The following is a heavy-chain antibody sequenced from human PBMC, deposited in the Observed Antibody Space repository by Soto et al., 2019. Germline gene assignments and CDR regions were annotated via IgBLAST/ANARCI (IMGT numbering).Heavy chain of an antibody. D-gene: IGHD3-22*01. Sequence: SETLSLTCTVSGGSISSGGYYWSWIRQHPGKGLEWIGYIYYSGSTYYNPSLKSRVTISVDTSKNQFSPKLSSVTAADTAVYYCARSRARVYYYDSSGYYEPWGQGTLVTVSS. CDR2: IYYSGST. CDR3: ARSRARVYYYDSSGYYEP. V-gene: IGHV4-31*03. J-gene: IGHJ5*02. CDR1: GGSISSGGYY.